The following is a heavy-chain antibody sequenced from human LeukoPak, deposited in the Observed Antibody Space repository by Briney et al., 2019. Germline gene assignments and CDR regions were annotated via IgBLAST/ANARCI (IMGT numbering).Heavy chain of an antibody. CDR3: ARENWKQDYFYGMDV. J-gene: IGHJ6*02. D-gene: IGHD1-1*01. Sequence: SETLSLTCAVSGGSISSYYWSWIRQPPGKGLGWIGYIYSSGSTKYNPSLKSRLTISVDTSKNQFSLKLSSVTAADTAVYYCARENWKQDYFYGMDVWGQGTTVTVSS. CDR2: IYSSGST. CDR1: GGSISSYY. V-gene: IGHV4-59*01.